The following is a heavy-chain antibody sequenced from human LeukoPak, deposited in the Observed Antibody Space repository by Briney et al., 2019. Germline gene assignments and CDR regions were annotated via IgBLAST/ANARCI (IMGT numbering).Heavy chain of an antibody. Sequence: SETLSLTCTVSGGSISSSSYYWGWIRQPPGKGLEWIGSIYYSGGTYYNPSLKSRVTISVDTSKNQFSLKLSSVTAADTAVYYCARDKRVAVAGTYIYYYYMDVWGNGTMVTISS. D-gene: IGHD6-19*01. CDR1: GGSISSSSYY. CDR3: ARDKRVAVAGTYIYYYYMDV. V-gene: IGHV4-39*07. J-gene: IGHJ6*03. CDR2: IYYSGGT.